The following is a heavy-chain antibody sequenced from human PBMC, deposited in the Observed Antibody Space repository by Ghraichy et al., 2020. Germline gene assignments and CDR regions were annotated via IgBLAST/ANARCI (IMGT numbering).Heavy chain of an antibody. D-gene: IGHD3-3*01. J-gene: IGHJ5*02. CDR2: IYYSGST. Sequence: SETLSLTCTVSGGSISSSSYYWGWIRQPPGKGLEWIGSIYYSGSTYYNPSLKSRVTISVDTSKNQFSLKLSSVTAADTAVYYCASRTRITIFGVVIMMENWFDPWGQGTLVTVSS. V-gene: IGHV4-39*01. CDR1: GGSISSSSYY. CDR3: ASRTRITIFGVVIMMENWFDP.